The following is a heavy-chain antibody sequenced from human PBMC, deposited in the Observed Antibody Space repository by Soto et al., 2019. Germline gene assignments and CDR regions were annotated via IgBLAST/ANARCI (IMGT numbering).Heavy chain of an antibody. Sequence: GGSLRLSCAASGFTFDSPYSHGMSWVRQSPGKGTEWVSTISSNGANTHYAESVKGRFTISKDASRNTVHLHMNSLRAEDTATYFCVSWVSAHFDYWGHGTPVTVSS. CDR1: GFTFDSPYSHG. J-gene: IGHJ4*01. D-gene: IGHD2-8*01. CDR2: ISSNGANT. V-gene: IGHV3-23*01. CDR3: VSWVSAHFDY.